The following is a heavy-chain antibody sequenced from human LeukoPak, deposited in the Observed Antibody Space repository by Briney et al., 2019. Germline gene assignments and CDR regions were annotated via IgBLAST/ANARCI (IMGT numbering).Heavy chain of an antibody. D-gene: IGHD5-18*01. CDR2: IYPGDSDT. J-gene: IGHJ4*02. Sequence: GESLQFSCKGSGYSFTSYWIGWVRHVPGKGLEWMGIIYPGDSDTRYSPSFQGQVTISAAKSISTAYLQWSSLKASDTAMHYCASGTGRNTAMGDYWGQGTLVTVSS. CDR3: ASGTGRNTAMGDY. V-gene: IGHV5-51*01. CDR1: GYSFTSYW.